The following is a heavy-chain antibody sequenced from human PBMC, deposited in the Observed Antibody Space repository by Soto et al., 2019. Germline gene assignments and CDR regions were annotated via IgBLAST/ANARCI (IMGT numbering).Heavy chain of an antibody. J-gene: IGHJ4*02. CDR2: IWYDGSNK. D-gene: IGHD2-15*01. CDR1: GFTFSSYG. V-gene: IGHV3-33*01. Sequence: PGGSLRLSCAASGFTFSSYGMHWVRHAPGKGLEWVAVIWYDGSNKYYADSVKGRFTISRDNSKNTLYLQMNSLRAEDTAVYYCARDALGYCSGGSCHNFDYWGQGTLVTVSS. CDR3: ARDALGYCSGGSCHNFDY.